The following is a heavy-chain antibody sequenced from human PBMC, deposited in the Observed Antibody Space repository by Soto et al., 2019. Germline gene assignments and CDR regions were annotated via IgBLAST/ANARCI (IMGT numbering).Heavy chain of an antibody. Sequence: GGSLRLSCAAFGFTFSNAWMSWVRQAPGKGLEWVGRIKSKTDGGTTDYAAPVKGRFTISRDDSKNTLYLQMNSLKTEDTAVYYCTTEVIVVVPAAIAPYFDYWGQGTLVTVSS. CDR3: TTEVIVVVPAAIAPYFDY. CDR1: GFTFSNAW. V-gene: IGHV3-15*01. D-gene: IGHD2-2*01. J-gene: IGHJ4*02. CDR2: IKSKTDGGTT.